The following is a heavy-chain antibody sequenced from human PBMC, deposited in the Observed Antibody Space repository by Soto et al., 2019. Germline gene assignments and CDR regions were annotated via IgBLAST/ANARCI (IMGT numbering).Heavy chain of an antibody. V-gene: IGHV3-23*01. D-gene: IGHD6-19*01. CDR3: ARVKAQILSSGWYGGDDI. J-gene: IGHJ3*02. CDR2: IRDSGHTT. Sequence: EMQLLESGGGLVQPGGSLRLSCAASGFTFSTYSMTWVRQAPGKGLEWVSTIRDSGHTTHYADSVRGRFAISRDNSKNTLFLQMNSLRAEDTAVYYCARVKAQILSSGWYGGDDIWGQGTMVTVSS. CDR1: GFTFSTYS.